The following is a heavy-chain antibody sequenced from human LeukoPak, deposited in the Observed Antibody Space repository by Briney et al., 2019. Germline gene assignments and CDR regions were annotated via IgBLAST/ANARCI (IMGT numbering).Heavy chain of an antibody. Sequence: GSLRLSCAASGFTFSDSWMSWVRQAPGKGLECVANIKEDGSEKYYVDSVKGRFTISRDNAKNSLYLQMNSLRAEDTAVYYCARGRVLADWGQGTLVTVSS. CDR2: IKEDGSEK. CDR3: ARGRVLAD. J-gene: IGHJ4*02. V-gene: IGHV3-7*01. CDR1: GFTFSDSW. D-gene: IGHD3-3*02.